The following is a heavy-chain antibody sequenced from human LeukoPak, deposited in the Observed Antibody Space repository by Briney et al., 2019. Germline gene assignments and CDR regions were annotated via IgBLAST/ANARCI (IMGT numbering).Heavy chain of an antibody. CDR1: GFTFSSYW. Sequence: PGGSLRLSCAASGFTFSSYWMSWVRQAPGKGLEWVSSISSSSSYIYYADSVKGRFTISRDNAKNSLYLQMNSLRAEDTAVYYCARDFGDILTGYQKFDYWGQGTLVTVSS. CDR2: ISSSSSYI. D-gene: IGHD3-9*01. CDR3: ARDFGDILTGYQKFDY. J-gene: IGHJ4*02. V-gene: IGHV3-21*01.